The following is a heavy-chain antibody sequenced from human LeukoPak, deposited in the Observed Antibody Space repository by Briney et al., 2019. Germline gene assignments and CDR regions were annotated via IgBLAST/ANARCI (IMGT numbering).Heavy chain of an antibody. D-gene: IGHD2-21*01. CDR3: AGGGYCGGDCYDY. V-gene: IGHV4-34*01. CDR1: GGSFSGYY. J-gene: IGHJ4*02. CDR2: INHSGST. Sequence: SETLSLTCAVYGGSFSGYYWSWIRQPPGKGLEWIGEINHSGSTNYNPSLKSRVTISVDTSKNQFSLKLSSVTAADTAVYYCAGGGYCGGDCYDYWGQGTLVTVSS.